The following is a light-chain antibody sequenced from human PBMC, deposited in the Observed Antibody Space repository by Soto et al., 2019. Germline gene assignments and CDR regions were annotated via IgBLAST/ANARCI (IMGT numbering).Light chain of an antibody. CDR3: QQFNSYPIT. Sequence: EIVVSQSPATLSVSTGERATLSCRASQSVSSNLAWYQQKPGQAPRLLIYGASTRATGIPARFSGSGSGTEFTLTIGGLQPDDFATYYCQQFNSYPITFAQGTRLATK. J-gene: IGKJ5*01. CDR1: QSVSSN. V-gene: IGKV3-15*01. CDR2: GAS.